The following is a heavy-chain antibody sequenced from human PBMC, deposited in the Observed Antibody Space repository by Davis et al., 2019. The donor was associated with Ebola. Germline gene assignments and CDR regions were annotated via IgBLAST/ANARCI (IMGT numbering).Heavy chain of an antibody. D-gene: IGHD6-13*01. CDR2: IYYSGST. CDR3: ARSGIAAAIDF. V-gene: IGHV4-59*12. CDR1: GGSLSSYY. J-gene: IGHJ4*02. Sequence: SETLSLTCTVSGGSLSSYYGSWIRQPPGKGLEWIGYIYYSGSTNYNPSLRSRVTISVDTSKNQFSLRLTSVTAADTAVYYCARSGIAAAIDFWGQGTLVTVSS.